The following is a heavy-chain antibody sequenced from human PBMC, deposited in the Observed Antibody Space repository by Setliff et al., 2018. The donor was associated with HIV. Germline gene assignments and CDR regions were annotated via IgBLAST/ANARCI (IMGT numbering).Heavy chain of an antibody. V-gene: IGHV1-69*10. D-gene: IGHD3-10*01. Sequence: SVKVSCKASGGTFSSYAISWVRQAPGQGLEWMGGTTPLLGTTNYAQKFQGRVTITADKSTNTMYMEMTSLTSEDTAVYYCAGPRGDEAFDIWGQGTMVTVSS. J-gene: IGHJ3*02. CDR1: GGTFSSYA. CDR2: TTPLLGTT. CDR3: AGPRGDEAFDI.